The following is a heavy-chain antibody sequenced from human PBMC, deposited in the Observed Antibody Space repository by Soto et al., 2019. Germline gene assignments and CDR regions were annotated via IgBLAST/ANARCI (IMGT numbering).Heavy chain of an antibody. Sequence: DVQLVESGGGLVQPGGSLRLSCAASGFTFSSYWMHWVRQAPGKGLVWVSRISTDGSSTNYADFVKGRFTISRDKAKNTLYLQMNSLRAEYTAVYYCAREYSSSTGGYLWGQGTLVTVSS. CDR1: GFTFSSYW. J-gene: IGHJ5*02. V-gene: IGHV3-74*01. D-gene: IGHD6-6*01. CDR3: AREYSSSTGGYL. CDR2: ISTDGSST.